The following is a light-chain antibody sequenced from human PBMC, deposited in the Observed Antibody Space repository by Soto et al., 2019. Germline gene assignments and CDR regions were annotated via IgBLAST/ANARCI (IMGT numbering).Light chain of an antibody. CDR3: QQLDSYLFT. Sequence: DIRMTQSPSTLSAYVGDRVTITCRASQSISSWLAWYQQKPGKAPKLLIYGASTLQSGVPSRFSGSGSGTEITLTIISLQPEDVASYYCQQLDSYLFTFGQRTRLEIK. V-gene: IGKV1-5*01. J-gene: IGKJ5*01. CDR1: QSISSW. CDR2: GAS.